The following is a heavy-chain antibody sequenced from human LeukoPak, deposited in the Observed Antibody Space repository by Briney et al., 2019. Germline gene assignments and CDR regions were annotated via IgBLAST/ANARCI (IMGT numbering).Heavy chain of an antibody. CDR2: ISSSGSTI. CDR3: ARDFLRFGELLSPPLDV. D-gene: IGHD3-10*01. J-gene: IGHJ6*02. V-gene: IGHV3-11*01. Sequence: PGGSLRLSCAASGFTFSDYYMSWIRQAPGKGLEWVSYISSSGSTIYYADSVKGRFTISRDNAKNSLYLQMNSLRAEDTAVYYCARDFLRFGELLSPPLDVWGQGTTVTVSS. CDR1: GFTFSDYY.